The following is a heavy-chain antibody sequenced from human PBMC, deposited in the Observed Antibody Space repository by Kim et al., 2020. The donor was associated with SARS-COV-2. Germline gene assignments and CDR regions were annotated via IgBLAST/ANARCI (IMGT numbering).Heavy chain of an antibody. CDR2: IKQDGSEK. V-gene: IGHV3-7*03. CDR1: GFTFSHYG. CDR3: ASGIVTPTH. D-gene: IGHD2-15*01. J-gene: IGHJ4*02. Sequence: GGSLRLSCAAFGFTFSHYGMSWVRQAPGKGLEWVANIKQDGSEKYYVDSVKGRFSISRDNAKNSLYLQINSLRAEDTAVYFCASGIVTPTHWGQGTLVTVSS.